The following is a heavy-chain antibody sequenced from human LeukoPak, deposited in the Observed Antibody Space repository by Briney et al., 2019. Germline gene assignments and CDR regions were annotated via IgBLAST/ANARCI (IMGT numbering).Heavy chain of an antibody. Sequence: PSETLSLTCTVARVSINDYYWTWIRQPPGKGLEWIGYVSSTGNTNSNPSLRSRVSMPIDAPKKQFSLRLNSVTAADTAVYYCARPYYGHSVGDAYDVWGQGTLVTVSS. CDR3: ARPYYGHSVGDAYDV. D-gene: IGHD4-17*01. V-gene: IGHV4-59*01. J-gene: IGHJ3*01. CDR1: RVSINDYY. CDR2: VSSTGNT.